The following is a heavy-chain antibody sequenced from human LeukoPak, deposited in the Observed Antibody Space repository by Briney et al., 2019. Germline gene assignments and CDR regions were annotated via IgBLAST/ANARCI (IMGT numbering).Heavy chain of an antibody. CDR3: AREKSSGWYGDAFDI. Sequence: PSETLSLTCTVSCGSISSYYWGWIRQPAGKGLEWIGRIYTSGSTNYNPSLKSRVTMSVDTSRNQFSLKLTSVTAADTAVYYCAREKSSGWYGDAFDIWGQGTMVTVSS. CDR2: IYTSGST. CDR1: CGSISSYY. V-gene: IGHV4-4*07. D-gene: IGHD6-19*01. J-gene: IGHJ3*02.